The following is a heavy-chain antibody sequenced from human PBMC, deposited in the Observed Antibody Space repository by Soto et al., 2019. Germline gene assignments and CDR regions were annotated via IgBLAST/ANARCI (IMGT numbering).Heavy chain of an antibody. CDR1: GATFTSLY. Sequence: GASVKVSCKAPGATFTSLYLNWVRQAPGQGLEWMGVINPHGGSTKYAQKFQGRITMTRDTSRSTVYMELSSLRSDDTAIYYCARSSGGNFGIIIEGSNWFDPWGQGTLVTVSS. CDR3: ARSSGGNFGIIIEGSNWFDP. CDR2: INPHGGST. V-gene: IGHV1-46*01. J-gene: IGHJ5*02. D-gene: IGHD3-3*01.